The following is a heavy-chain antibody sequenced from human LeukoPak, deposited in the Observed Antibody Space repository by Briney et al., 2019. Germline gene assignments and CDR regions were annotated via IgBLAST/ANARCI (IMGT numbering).Heavy chain of an antibody. CDR1: GYTFTGYY. Sequence: ASVKVSCKASGYTFTGYYMHWVRQAPGQGLEWMGWMNPNSGNTGYAQKFQGRVTITRNTSISTAYMELSSLRSEDTAVYYCARTYYDFWSGQTFDYWGQGTLVTVSS. CDR2: MNPNSGNT. J-gene: IGHJ4*02. V-gene: IGHV1-8*03. CDR3: ARTYYDFWSGQTFDY. D-gene: IGHD3-3*01.